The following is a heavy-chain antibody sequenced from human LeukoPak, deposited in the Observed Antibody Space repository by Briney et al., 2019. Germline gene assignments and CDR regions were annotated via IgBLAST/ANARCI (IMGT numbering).Heavy chain of an antibody. J-gene: IGHJ4*02. D-gene: IGHD1-26*01. Sequence: GGSLRLSCAASGFTFSSYWMHWVRQAPGKGLVWVSRINSDGSSTSYADSVKGRFPISRDNAKNTLYLQMNSLRAEDTAVYYCARAVVGADFDYWGQGTLVTVSS. CDR1: GFTFSSYW. CDR2: INSDGSST. V-gene: IGHV3-74*01. CDR3: ARAVVGADFDY.